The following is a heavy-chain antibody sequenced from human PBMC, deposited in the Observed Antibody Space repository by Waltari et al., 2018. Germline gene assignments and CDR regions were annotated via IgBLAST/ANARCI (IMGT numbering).Heavy chain of an antibody. CDR2: IYTSGST. CDR1: GGSISSYY. V-gene: IGHV4-4*07. J-gene: IGHJ3*02. D-gene: IGHD4-17*01. CDR3: ARTGPDDYGDVDAFDI. Sequence: QVQLQESGPGLVKPSETLSLTCTVSGGSISSYYWSWIRQPAGKGLEWIGRIYTSGSTNHHPSLKSRVTMSVDTSKNQFSLKLSSVTAADTAVYYCARTGPDDYGDVDAFDIWGQGTMVTVSS.